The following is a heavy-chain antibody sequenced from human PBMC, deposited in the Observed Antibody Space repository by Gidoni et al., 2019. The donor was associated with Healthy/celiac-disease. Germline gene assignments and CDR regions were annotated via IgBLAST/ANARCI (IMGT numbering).Heavy chain of an antibody. V-gene: IGHV3-33*01. J-gene: IGHJ4*02. D-gene: IGHD3-3*01. CDR1: GFTFSSYC. CDR2: IWYDGSKK. CDR3: AREGEKDDFWSGYCSFDY. Sequence: QGQLVGSGGGVVQHGRYLRLSCAASGFTFSSYCRHGVRPAPGKGLEWVAVIWYDGSKKYYADSVKGLFTISRDNSKITLYLQMNSLRAEDTSVYYCAREGEKDDFWSGYCSFDYWGQGTLVTVSS.